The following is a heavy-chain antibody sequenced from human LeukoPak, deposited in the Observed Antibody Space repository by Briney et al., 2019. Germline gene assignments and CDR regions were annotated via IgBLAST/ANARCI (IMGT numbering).Heavy chain of an antibody. J-gene: IGHJ4*02. CDR3: ASYPPSDY. CDR1: GGPISSYY. CDR2: IYYSGST. V-gene: IGHV4-59*08. D-gene: IGHD3-16*02. Sequence: SETLSLTCTVSGGPISSYYWSWIRQPPGKGLEWIGYIYYSGSTNYNPSLKSRVTISVDTSKNQFSLKLSSVTAADTAVYHCASYPPSDYWGQGTLVIVSS.